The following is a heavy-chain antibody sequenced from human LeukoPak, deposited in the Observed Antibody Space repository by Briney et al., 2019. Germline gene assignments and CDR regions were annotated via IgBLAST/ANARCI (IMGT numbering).Heavy chain of an antibody. J-gene: IGHJ4*02. CDR1: GFTFSSYG. CDR2: IWYGGSNK. CDR3: ARDQYYSDSSGHPPYHFDY. Sequence: GRALRLSCAASGFTFSSYGMHWVRQAPGKGLEGVAVIWYGGSNKYYADSVKGRFTTSRDNSKNTLYLQMNSLRAEGTAGGYCARDQYYSDSSGHPPYHFDYWAQEALVSVPS. D-gene: IGHD3-22*01. V-gene: IGHV3-33*01.